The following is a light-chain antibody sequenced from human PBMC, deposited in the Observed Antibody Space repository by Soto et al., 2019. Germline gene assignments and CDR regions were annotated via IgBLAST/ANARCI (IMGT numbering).Light chain of an antibody. J-gene: IGLJ2*01. Sequence: QSALTQPASVSGSPGQSITISCTGTSSDVGGYLYVSWYQQYPGKAPKLMIYDVTNRPSGVSNRFSGFKSGNTAFLTISGLQAEDEADYYCSSYTTRNTLVFGGGTKVAVL. CDR1: SSDVGGYLY. V-gene: IGLV2-14*01. CDR3: SSYTTRNTLV. CDR2: DVT.